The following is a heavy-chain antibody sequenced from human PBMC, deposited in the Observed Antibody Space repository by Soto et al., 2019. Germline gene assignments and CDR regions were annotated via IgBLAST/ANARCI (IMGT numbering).Heavy chain of an antibody. CDR3: ARCYCSAGSCFTCWHFDL. V-gene: IGHV1-18*01. CDR2: ISADNGDT. D-gene: IGHD2-15*01. J-gene: IGHJ2*01. Sequence: ASVKVSCKASGYTFTTFGMSWVRQAPGQGLEWMGWISADNGDTNSAQKFQDRVTMTTDTSTNTAYMELRSLTSDDTAVYYCARCYCSAGSCFTCWHFDLWGRGTLVTVSS. CDR1: GYTFTTFG.